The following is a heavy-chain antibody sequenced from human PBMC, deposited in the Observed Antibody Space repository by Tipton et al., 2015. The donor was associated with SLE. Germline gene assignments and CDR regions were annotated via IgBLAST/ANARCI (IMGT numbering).Heavy chain of an antibody. CDR1: GGSISSSSYY. CDR2: IYYSGST. V-gene: IGHV4-39*07. J-gene: IGHJ4*02. D-gene: IGHD5-18*01. Sequence: TLSLTCTVSGGSISSSSYYWGWIRQPPGKGLEWIGSIYYSGSTNYNPSLKSRVTISVDTSKNQFSLKLTSVTAADTAVYYCARDGRPIQPSYGYDVDYWGQGTLVTVSS. CDR3: ARDGRPIQPSYGYDVDY.